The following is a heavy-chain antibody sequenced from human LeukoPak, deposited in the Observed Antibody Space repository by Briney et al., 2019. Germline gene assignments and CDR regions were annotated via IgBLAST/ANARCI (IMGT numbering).Heavy chain of an antibody. CDR1: GYTFTSYG. J-gene: IGHJ5*02. Sequence: ASVKVSCKATGYTFTSYGISWVRQAPGQGLEWMGWISAYNGNTNYAQKLQGRVTMTTDTSTSTAYMELRSLRSDDTAVYYCARDLGRYFTPNWFDPWGQGTLVTVSS. CDR3: ARDLGRYFTPNWFDP. D-gene: IGHD3-9*01. CDR2: ISAYNGNT. V-gene: IGHV1-18*01.